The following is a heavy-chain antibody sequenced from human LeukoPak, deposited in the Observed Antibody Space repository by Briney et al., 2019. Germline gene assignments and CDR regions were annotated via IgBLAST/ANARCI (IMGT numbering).Heavy chain of an antibody. CDR1: GYTFTSYG. CDR2: INPNSGGT. CDR3: ASLVLGSGYYRDAFDI. D-gene: IGHD3-22*01. J-gene: IGHJ3*02. V-gene: IGHV1-2*06. Sequence: EASVKVSCKASGYTFTSYGISWVRQAPGQGLEWMGRINPNSGGTNYAQKFQGRVTMTRDTSISTAYMELSRLRSDDTAVYYCASLVLGSGYYRDAFDIWGQGTMVTVSS.